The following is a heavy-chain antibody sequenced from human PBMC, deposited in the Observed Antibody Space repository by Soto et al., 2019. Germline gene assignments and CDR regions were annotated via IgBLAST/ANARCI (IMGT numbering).Heavy chain of an antibody. CDR3: ARRPHRSLQTRFDY. CDR2: IYWDDDK. V-gene: IGHV2-5*02. D-gene: IGHD1-1*01. J-gene: IGHJ4*02. CDR1: GFSLSTSGVG. Sequence: QITLKESGPPLVKPTQTLTLTCTFSGFSLSTSGVGVGWIRQPPGKALEWLALIYWDDDKRYSPSLKSRLTITKDTSKNQVVLTMTNVDPVDTATYYCARRPHRSLQTRFDYWGQGTLVTVSP.